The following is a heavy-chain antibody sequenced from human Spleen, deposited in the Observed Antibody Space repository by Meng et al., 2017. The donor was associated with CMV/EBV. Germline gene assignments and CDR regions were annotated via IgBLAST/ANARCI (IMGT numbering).Heavy chain of an antibody. CDR2: IRYDGSDK. V-gene: IGHV3-30*02. D-gene: IGHD2-2*01. CDR3: AKLSLYCSGTSCYHDY. CDR1: GFTFSSYG. J-gene: IGHJ4*02. Sequence: GGSLRLSCAASGFTFSSYGMHWVRQAPGKGLEWVGFIRYDGSDKFYADSVKGRFTISRDNSKNTLYLQMNSLRVEDTAVYHCAKLSLYCSGTSCYHDYWGQGSLVTVS.